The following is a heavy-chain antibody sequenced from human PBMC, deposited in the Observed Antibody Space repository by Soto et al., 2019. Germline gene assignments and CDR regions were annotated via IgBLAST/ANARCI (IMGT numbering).Heavy chain of an antibody. CDR2: MNPNSGNT. D-gene: IGHD3-10*01. J-gene: IGHJ3*02. Sequence: QVQLVQSGAEVKKPGASVKVSCKASGYTFTRYAINWVRQATGQGLEWMGWMNPNSGNTGYAQKFQGRVTMTRNTSISRAYMERSSRRSEDTAVYYWARGRLWFGALDTFDIWGQGTMVTVSS. V-gene: IGHV1-8*01. CDR1: GYTFTRYA. CDR3: ARGRLWFGALDTFDI.